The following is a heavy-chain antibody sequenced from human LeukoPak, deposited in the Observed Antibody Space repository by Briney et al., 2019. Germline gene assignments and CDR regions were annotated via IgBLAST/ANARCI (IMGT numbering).Heavy chain of an antibody. CDR1: GFTFSSYG. D-gene: IGHD3-16*01. Sequence: PGGSLRLSCAASGFTFSSYGMSWVRQAPGKGLEWVSAISGSGGSTYYADSVKGRFTISRDNSKNTLYLQMNSLRAEDTAVYYCARASGYYDYVWGSSYYYMDVWGKGTTVTVSS. CDR3: ARASGYYDYVWGSSYYYMDV. CDR2: ISGSGGST. J-gene: IGHJ6*03. V-gene: IGHV3-23*01.